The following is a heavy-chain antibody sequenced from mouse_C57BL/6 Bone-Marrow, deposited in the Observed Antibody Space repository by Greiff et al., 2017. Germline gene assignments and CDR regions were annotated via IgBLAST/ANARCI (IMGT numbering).Heavy chain of an antibody. V-gene: IGHV1-81*01. CDR1: GYTFTSYG. Sequence: QVQLQQSGAELARPGASVKLSCKASGYTFTSYGISWVKQRTGQGLEWIGEIYPRSGNTYYNEKFKGKATLTADKSSSTAYMELRSLTSEDSAVYFCARRTTVVAPYYFDYWGQGTTLTVSS. CDR2: IYPRSGNT. CDR3: ARRTTVVAPYYFDY. D-gene: IGHD1-1*01. J-gene: IGHJ2*01.